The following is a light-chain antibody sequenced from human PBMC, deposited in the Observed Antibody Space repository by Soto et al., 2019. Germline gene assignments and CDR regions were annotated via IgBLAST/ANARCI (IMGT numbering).Light chain of an antibody. J-gene: IGLJ2*01. CDR1: SSNIGSNY. Sequence: QSVLTQPPSASGTPGQRVTISCSGSSSNIGSNYVYWYQQLPGTAPKLLIYSNNQRPSGVPDRFSGSKSGTSVSLAITGLQAEDEGDYYCQSYDNILSAVVFGGGTKLTVL. V-gene: IGLV1-47*02. CDR2: SNN. CDR3: QSYDNILSAVV.